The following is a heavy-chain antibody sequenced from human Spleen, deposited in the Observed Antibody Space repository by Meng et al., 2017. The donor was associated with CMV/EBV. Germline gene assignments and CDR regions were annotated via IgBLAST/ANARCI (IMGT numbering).Heavy chain of an antibody. CDR1: SSNY. V-gene: IGHV3-53*05. Sequence: SSNYMSWVRQAPGKGLEWVSVIYSGGSTYYADSVKGRFTISRDNSKNTLYLQMNSLRAEDTAVYYCARDGFVDYYYDSSGSDAFDIWGQGTMVTVSS. CDR3: ARDGFVDYYYDSSGSDAFDI. D-gene: IGHD3-22*01. J-gene: IGHJ3*02. CDR2: IYSGGST.